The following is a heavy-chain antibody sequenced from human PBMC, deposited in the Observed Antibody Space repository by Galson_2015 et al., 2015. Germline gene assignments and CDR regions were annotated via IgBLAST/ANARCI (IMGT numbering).Heavy chain of an antibody. CDR2: IKQDGSEK. CDR1: GFTFSSYW. CDR3: ARELGYSSSWYDSGDYYYGMDV. Sequence: SLRLSCAASGFTFSSYWMSWVRQAPGKGLEWVANIKQDGSEKYYVDSVKGRFTISRDNAKNSLYLQMNSLRAEDTAVYYCARELGYSSSWYDSGDYYYGMDVWGQGATVTVSS. D-gene: IGHD6-13*01. J-gene: IGHJ6*02. V-gene: IGHV3-7*03.